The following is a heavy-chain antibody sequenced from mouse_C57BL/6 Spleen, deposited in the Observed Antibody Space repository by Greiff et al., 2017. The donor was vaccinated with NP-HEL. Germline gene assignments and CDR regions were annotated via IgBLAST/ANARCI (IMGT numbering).Heavy chain of an antibody. Sequence: EVQLQQSGPELVKPGASVKISCKASGYTFTDYYMNWVKQSHGKSLEWIGDINPNNGGTSYNQKFKGKATLTVDKSSSTAYMELRSLTSEDSAVYYCARRWYGSYFYYFDYWGQGTTLTVSS. CDR1: GYTFTDYY. D-gene: IGHD2-10*02. J-gene: IGHJ2*01. CDR3: ARRWYGSYFYYFDY. CDR2: INPNNGGT. V-gene: IGHV1-26*01.